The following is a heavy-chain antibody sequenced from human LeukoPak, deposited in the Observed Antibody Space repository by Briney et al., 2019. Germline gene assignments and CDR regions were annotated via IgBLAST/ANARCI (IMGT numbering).Heavy chain of an antibody. Sequence: GASVKVSCKASGYTFTSYDINWVRQATGQGLEWMGWMNPNSGNTGYAQKFQGRVTMTRNTSISTAYMELSSLRSEDTAVYYCARRGEYSGYDSGDYFDYWGQGTLVTVSS. CDR2: MNPNSGNT. CDR1: GYTFTSYD. V-gene: IGHV1-8*01. CDR3: ARRGEYSGYDSGDYFDY. J-gene: IGHJ4*02. D-gene: IGHD5-12*01.